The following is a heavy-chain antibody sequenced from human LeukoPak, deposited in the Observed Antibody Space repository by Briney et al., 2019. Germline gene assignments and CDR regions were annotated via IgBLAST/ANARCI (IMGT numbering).Heavy chain of an antibody. V-gene: IGHV3-23*01. CDR2: ISGSGDST. J-gene: IGHJ4*02. CDR3: TKDVVSNSKAFDY. CDR1: GFTFSSYT. D-gene: IGHD2-8*01. Sequence: GGSLRLSCAASGFTFSSYTMRWVRQTPGKGLEWVSSISGSGDSTYYADSVKGRFTISRDNSQSTLYLEVNSLRADGTAVYYCTKDVVSNSKAFDYWGQGTLVTVSS.